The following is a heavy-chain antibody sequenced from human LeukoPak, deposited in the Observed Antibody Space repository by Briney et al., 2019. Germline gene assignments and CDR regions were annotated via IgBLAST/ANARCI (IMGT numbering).Heavy chain of an antibody. CDR3: ARAIAAGYNWFDP. CDR1: GYTFTSYA. D-gene: IGHD6-13*01. CDR2: IIPIFGTA. Sequence: SVKVSCKASGYTFTSYALCWVRQAPGHRLEWMGGIIPIFGTANYAQKFQGRVTITADESTSTAYMELSSLRSEDTAVYYCARAIAAGYNWFDPWGQGTLVTVSS. J-gene: IGHJ5*02. V-gene: IGHV1-69*13.